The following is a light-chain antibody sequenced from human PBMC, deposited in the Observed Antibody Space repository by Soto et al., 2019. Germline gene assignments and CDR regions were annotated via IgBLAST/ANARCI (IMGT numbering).Light chain of an antibody. V-gene: IGKV3-15*01. CDR3: QQYNNWPLT. J-gene: IGKJ4*01. CDR2: GAS. Sequence: EVVMTQSPAALSVSLGDRATLSCRASQSVSSNLAWYQQKPGQGPRLLIYGASTRATGIPARFSGSGSGTEFTLTISSLPSEDFAVYSCQQYNNWPLTFGGGTKVEIK. CDR1: QSVSSN.